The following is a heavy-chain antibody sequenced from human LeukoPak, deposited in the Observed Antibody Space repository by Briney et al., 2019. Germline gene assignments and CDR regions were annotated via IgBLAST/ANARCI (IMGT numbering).Heavy chain of an antibody. D-gene: IGHD2-2*01. J-gene: IGHJ5*02. CDR2: INPSGGST. V-gene: IGHV1-46*01. CDR3: ARDSFPYQLLTRGYNWFDP. CDR1: GYTFTSYY. Sequence: AASVKVSCKASGYTFTSYYMHWVRQAPGQGLEWMGIINPSGGSTSYAQKFQGRVTMTRDTSTSTVYMELSSLRSEDTAVYYCARDSFPYQLLTRGYNWFDPWGQGTLVTVSS.